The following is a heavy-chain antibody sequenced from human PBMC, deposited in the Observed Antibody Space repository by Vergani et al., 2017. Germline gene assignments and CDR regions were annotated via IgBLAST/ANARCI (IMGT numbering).Heavy chain of an antibody. J-gene: IGHJ4*02. CDR3: ARLSSGWLSNNYFDY. V-gene: IGHV5-51*01. Sequence: EVQLVQSGAEVKKPGESLKISCKGSGYSFTSYWIGWVRQMPGEGLEWMGIIYPGDSDTRYSPSFQGQVTISADKSISTAYLQWSSLKASDTAMYYCARLSSGWLSNNYFDYWGQGTLVTVSS. CDR2: IYPGDSDT. D-gene: IGHD6-19*01. CDR1: GYSFTSYW.